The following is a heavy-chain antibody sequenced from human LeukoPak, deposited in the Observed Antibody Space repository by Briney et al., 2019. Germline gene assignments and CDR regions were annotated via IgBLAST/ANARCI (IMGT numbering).Heavy chain of an antibody. J-gene: IGHJ5*02. CDR3: ARVVCSGGSCPYFDP. V-gene: IGHV4-39*01. Sequence: SETLSLTCTVSGGSISSSNYYWDWIRQPPGKGLEWIGSIHYSGSTYYNPSLKSRVTISVDTSKNQFSLKLSSVTAADTAVHYCARVVCSGGSCPYFDPWGQGTLVTVSS. CDR2: IHYSGST. CDR1: GGSISSSNYY. D-gene: IGHD2-15*01.